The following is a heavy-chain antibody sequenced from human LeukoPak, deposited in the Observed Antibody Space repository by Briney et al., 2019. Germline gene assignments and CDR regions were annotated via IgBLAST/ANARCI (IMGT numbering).Heavy chain of an antibody. CDR3: ARHIQGRGWYGEYYFDY. V-gene: IGHV5-51*01. CDR2: IYPGDSDT. Sequence: GESLKISCKGSGYSFTSYWIGWVRQMPGKGLEWMGIIYPGDSDTRYSPSFQGQVTISADKSISTAYLQWSSLKASDTAMYYCARHIQGRGWYGEYYFDYWGQGTLVTVSS. CDR1: GYSFTSYW. D-gene: IGHD3-10*01. J-gene: IGHJ4*02.